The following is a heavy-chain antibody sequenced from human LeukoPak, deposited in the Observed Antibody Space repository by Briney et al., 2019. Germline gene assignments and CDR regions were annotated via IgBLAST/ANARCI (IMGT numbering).Heavy chain of an antibody. CDR3: TRRVLLWFGELGSYYFDY. D-gene: IGHD3-10*01. CDR2: IRSKAYGGTT. V-gene: IGHV3-49*04. CDR1: GFTFGDDA. Sequence: GGSLRLSCTAAGFTFGDDAMSWVRQAPGKGLEWVGFIRSKAYGGTTEYAASVKGRFTISRDDSKSIAYLHMNSLKTEDTAVYYCTRRVLLWFGELGSYYFDYWGQGTLVTVSS. J-gene: IGHJ4*02.